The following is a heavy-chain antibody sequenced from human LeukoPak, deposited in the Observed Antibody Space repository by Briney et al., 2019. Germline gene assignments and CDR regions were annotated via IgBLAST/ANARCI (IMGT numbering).Heavy chain of an antibody. D-gene: IGHD4-11*01. CDR2: IYSGGST. CDR3: ARGLRDYTSLMSEYYFDY. Sequence: GGSLRLSCAASGFTVSSNYMSWVRQAPGKGLEWVSVIYSGGSTYYADPVKGRFTISRDNSKNTLYLQMNSLRAEDTAVYYCARGLRDYTSLMSEYYFDYWGQGTLVTVSS. V-gene: IGHV3-66*02. CDR1: GFTVSSNY. J-gene: IGHJ4*02.